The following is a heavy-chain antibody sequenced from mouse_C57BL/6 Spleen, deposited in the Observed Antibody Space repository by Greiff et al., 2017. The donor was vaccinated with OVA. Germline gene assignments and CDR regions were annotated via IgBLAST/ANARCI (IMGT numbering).Heavy chain of an antibody. CDR3: THDGYWFAY. CDR2: IRLKSDNYAT. V-gene: IGHV6-3*01. D-gene: IGHD2-3*01. J-gene: IGHJ3*01. CDR1: GFTFSNYW. Sequence: EVKLMESGGGLVQPGGSMKLSCVASGFTFSNYWMNWVRQSPEKGLEWVAQIRLKSDNYATHYAESVKGRFTISRDDSKSSVYLQMNNLRAEDTGIYYCTHDGYWFAYWGQGTLVTVSA.